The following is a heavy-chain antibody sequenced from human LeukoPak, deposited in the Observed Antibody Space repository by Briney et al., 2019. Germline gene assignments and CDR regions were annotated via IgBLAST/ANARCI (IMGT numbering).Heavy chain of an antibody. V-gene: IGHV3-7*03. CDR1: GFTFSSYS. CDR2: IKQDGSEK. D-gene: IGHD6-13*01. J-gene: IGHJ5*02. Sequence: PGGSLRLSCAASGFTFSSYSMNWVRQAPGKGLEWVANIKQDGSEKYYVDSVKGRFTISRDNAENSLYLQMNSLRAEDTAVYYCVRAPYSSSWYEGWFDPWGQGTLVTVSS. CDR3: VRAPYSSSWYEGWFDP.